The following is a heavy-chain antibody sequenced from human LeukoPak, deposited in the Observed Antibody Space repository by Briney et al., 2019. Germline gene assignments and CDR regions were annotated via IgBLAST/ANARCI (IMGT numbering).Heavy chain of an antibody. V-gene: IGHV1-69*06. Sequence: ASVKVSCKASGGTFSSYAISWVRQAPGQGLEWMGGIIPIFGTANYAQKFQGRVTMTEDTSTDTAYMELSSLRSEDTAVYYCATAYSSSQTSYYYYMDVWGKGTTVTVSS. CDR1: GGTFSSYA. D-gene: IGHD6-6*01. J-gene: IGHJ6*03. CDR2: IIPIFGTA. CDR3: ATAYSSSQTSYYYYMDV.